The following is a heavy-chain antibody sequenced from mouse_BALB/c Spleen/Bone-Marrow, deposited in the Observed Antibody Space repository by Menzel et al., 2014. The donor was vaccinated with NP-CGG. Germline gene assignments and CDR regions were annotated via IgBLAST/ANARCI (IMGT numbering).Heavy chain of an antibody. Sequence: VMLVESGPGLVAPSQSLSITCTVSGFSLTSYGVHWVRQPPGKGLEWLGVIWAGGSTNYNSALMSRLSISKANSKSQVVLKMNSLQADDTAMCYCASLCLFAYWGQGTLVTVSA. J-gene: IGHJ3*01. CDR1: GFSLTSYG. CDR2: IWAGGST. CDR3: ASLCLFAY. V-gene: IGHV2-9*02. D-gene: IGHD2-3*01.